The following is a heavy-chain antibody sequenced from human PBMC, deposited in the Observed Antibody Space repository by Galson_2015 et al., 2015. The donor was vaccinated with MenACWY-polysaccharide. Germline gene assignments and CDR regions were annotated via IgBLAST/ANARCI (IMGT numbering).Heavy chain of an antibody. CDR1: GLRFSGSG. J-gene: IGHJ3*02. CDR2: IQYDGSNK. CDR3: AREGSRIVVHAFDT. V-gene: IGHV3-33*01. Sequence: SLRLSCAASGLRFSGSGMHWVRQAPGKGLEWVAVIQYDGSNKVYADSVKGRFTISRDNSKNTLYLEMNSLRAEDTAVYYCAREGSRIVVHAFDTWGQGTMVTVSS. D-gene: IGHD2-15*01.